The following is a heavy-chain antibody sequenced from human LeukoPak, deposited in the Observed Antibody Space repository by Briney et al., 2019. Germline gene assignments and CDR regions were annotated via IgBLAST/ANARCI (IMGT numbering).Heavy chain of an antibody. CDR2: INHSGST. V-gene: IGHV4-34*01. Sequence: SETLSLTCAVYGGSFSGYYWSWIRQPPGKGLGWIGEINHSGSTTYNPSLKSRVTISVDTSKNQFSLKLTSVTAADTAVYYCAREDLGAETTMDYWGQGTLVTVSS. CDR3: AREDLGAETTMDY. D-gene: IGHD1-1*01. J-gene: IGHJ4*02. CDR1: GGSFSGYY.